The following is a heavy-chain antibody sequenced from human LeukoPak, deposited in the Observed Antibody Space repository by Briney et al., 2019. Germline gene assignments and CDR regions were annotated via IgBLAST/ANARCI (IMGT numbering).Heavy chain of an antibody. D-gene: IGHD1-20*01. Sequence: SVKVSCKASGGTFISYAISWVRQAPGQGLEWMGGIIPIFGTANYAQKFQGRVTITADESTSTAYMELSSLRSEDTAVYYCARGVNWNDDSTSFDYWGQGTLVTVSS. V-gene: IGHV1-69*01. CDR1: GGTFISYA. CDR2: IIPIFGTA. J-gene: IGHJ4*02. CDR3: ARGVNWNDDSTSFDY.